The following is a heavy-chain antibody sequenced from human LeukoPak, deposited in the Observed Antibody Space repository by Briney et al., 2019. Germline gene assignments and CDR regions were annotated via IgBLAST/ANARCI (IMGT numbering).Heavy chain of an antibody. CDR1: GYTFTDYW. CDR2: IYPVDSDT. Sequence: GESLKISCEGSGYTFTDYWIGWVRQIPGKGLEWMGIIYPVDSDTRYSPSFQGQVTMSVDKSISTAYLQWSSLKASDTAMYYCARHLPDTYYASPHLDHWGQGTLVTVTS. D-gene: IGHD1-26*01. CDR3: ARHLPDTYYASPHLDH. J-gene: IGHJ4*02. V-gene: IGHV5-51*01.